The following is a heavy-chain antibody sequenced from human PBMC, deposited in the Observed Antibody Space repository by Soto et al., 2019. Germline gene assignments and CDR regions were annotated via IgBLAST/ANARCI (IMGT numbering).Heavy chain of an antibody. D-gene: IGHD1-1*01. CDR1: GYKFIGYW. CDR2: IDPSDSYT. CDR3: VRHGNGTPYYFDF. J-gene: IGHJ4*02. Sequence: EVQLVQSGAEVKKPVESLTISCKGSGYKFIGYWISWLRQMPGKGLEWVGRIDPSDSYTSYSTSFQGHVTTSVDKSISTAYLQWRSLQASDTAKYYCVRHGNGTPYYFDFWGRGTLVPVSS. V-gene: IGHV5-10-1*03.